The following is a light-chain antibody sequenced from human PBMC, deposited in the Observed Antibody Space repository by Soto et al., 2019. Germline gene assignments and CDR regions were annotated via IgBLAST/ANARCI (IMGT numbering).Light chain of an antibody. CDR1: QDISNY. CDR3: QQYDNLHLFT. Sequence: DIQMTQSPSSLSASVGDRVTITCQASQDISNYLNWYQQKPGKAPKLLIYDESNLETGVPSRFSGSGSGTDFTFTISSLQPEDIATYYCQQYDNLHLFTFGPGTKVDIK. CDR2: DES. J-gene: IGKJ3*01. V-gene: IGKV1-33*01.